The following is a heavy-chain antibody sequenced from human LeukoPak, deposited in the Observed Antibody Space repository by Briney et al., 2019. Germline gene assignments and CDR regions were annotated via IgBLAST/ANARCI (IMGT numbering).Heavy chain of an antibody. CDR1: GFTFSSYS. D-gene: IGHD1-26*01. V-gene: IGHV3-23*01. CDR3: AKSGAAQPGDY. CDR2: ISGSGGSI. J-gene: IGHJ4*02. Sequence: GGSLRLSCAASGFTFSSYSMTWVRQAPGKGLEWVSAISGSGGSIYYADSVKGRFTISRDNSKNTLYLQMNSLRAEDTAVYYCAKSGAAQPGDYWGQGTLVTVSS.